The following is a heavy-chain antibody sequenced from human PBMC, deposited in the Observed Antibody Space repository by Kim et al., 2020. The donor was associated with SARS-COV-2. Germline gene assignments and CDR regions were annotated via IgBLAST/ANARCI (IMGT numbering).Heavy chain of an antibody. J-gene: IGHJ4*02. CDR1: GFTFDDFA. CDR2: INWNSNTI. D-gene: IGHD5-12*01. V-gene: IGHV3-9*01. CDR3: AKDISGNFCSFRSSYDSVLDD. Sequence: GGSLRLSCAASGFTFDDFAMHWVRQAPGKGLEWVSGINWNSNTIIYADSVKGRFTISRDNAENSLYLQMNRLRTEDTASYYCAKDISGNFCSFRSSYDSVLDDGGQGPPLTVSS.